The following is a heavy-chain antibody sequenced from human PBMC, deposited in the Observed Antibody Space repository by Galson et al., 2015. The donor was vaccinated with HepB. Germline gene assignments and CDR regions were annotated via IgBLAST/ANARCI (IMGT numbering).Heavy chain of an antibody. V-gene: IGHV1-2*02. J-gene: IGHJ4*02. CDR2: INPDSGGT. D-gene: IGHD6-19*01. CDR3: ARVSGWYDTSALNYFDY. CDR1: GYTFTGYY. Sequence: SVKVSCKASGYTFTGYYMRWVRQAPGQGLEWMGWINPDSGGTNYAQKFQGRVTITRDTSISTAYMELSRLRSDDTALFYCARVSGWYDTSALNYFDYWGQGTLVTVSS.